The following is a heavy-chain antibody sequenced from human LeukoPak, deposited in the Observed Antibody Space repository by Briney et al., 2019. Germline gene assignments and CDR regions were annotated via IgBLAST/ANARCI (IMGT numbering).Heavy chain of an antibody. Sequence: ASVKVSCKASGYTFTSYDINWVRQAPGQGLEWMGWMNPNSGNTGYAQKFQGRVTITRNTSISTAYMELSSLRSEDTAVYYCAREGIQLWLPLDYWGQGTLVTVSS. CDR2: MNPNSGNT. CDR1: GYTFTSYD. V-gene: IGHV1-8*03. J-gene: IGHJ4*02. CDR3: AREGIQLWLPLDY. D-gene: IGHD5-18*01.